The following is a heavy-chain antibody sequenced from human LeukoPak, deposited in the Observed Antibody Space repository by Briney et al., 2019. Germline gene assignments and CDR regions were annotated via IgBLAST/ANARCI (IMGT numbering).Heavy chain of an antibody. CDR3: ARGATSVLWFGESETPYYFDY. V-gene: IGHV1-3*01. Sequence: ASVKVSCKASGYTFTSYAMHWVRQAPGQRLEWMGWINAGNGNTKYSQKFQGRVTITRDTSASTAYMELSSLRSEDTAVYYCARGATSVLWFGESETPYYFDYWGQGTLVTVSS. CDR1: GYTFTSYA. CDR2: INAGNGNT. J-gene: IGHJ4*02. D-gene: IGHD3-10*01.